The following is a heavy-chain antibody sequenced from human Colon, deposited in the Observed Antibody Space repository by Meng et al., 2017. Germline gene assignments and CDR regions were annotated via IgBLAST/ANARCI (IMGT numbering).Heavy chain of an antibody. V-gene: IGHV4-39*01. J-gene: IGHJ5*02. Sequence: QPQLQESGPGRVKLSETLSLTCSASGDSISSSDSYWGWIRQPPGKGLEWIGSIGHSGFTYYTPSLESRVTVSVDTSRSQFSLELTSVTAADTAVYYCVRSRAWVRTGFDPWGQGTLVTVSS. CDR1: GDSISSSDSY. D-gene: IGHD1/OR15-1a*01. CDR3: VRSRAWVRTGFDP. CDR2: IGHSGFT.